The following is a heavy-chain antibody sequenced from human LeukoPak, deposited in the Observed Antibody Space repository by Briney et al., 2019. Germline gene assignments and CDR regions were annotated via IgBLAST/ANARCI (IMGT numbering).Heavy chain of an antibody. CDR3: AREYSSSSGRAFDM. D-gene: IGHD6-6*01. V-gene: IGHV3-48*01. CDR1: GFIFSSYS. CDR2: IGSSSSTI. Sequence: GGSLRLSCVVSGFIFSSYSMNWVRQAPGKGLEWVSYIGSSSSTIYNADSVKGRFTISRDNANNSFYLQMNSLRAEDTAVYYCAREYSSSSGRAFDMWGQGTMVTVSS. J-gene: IGHJ3*02.